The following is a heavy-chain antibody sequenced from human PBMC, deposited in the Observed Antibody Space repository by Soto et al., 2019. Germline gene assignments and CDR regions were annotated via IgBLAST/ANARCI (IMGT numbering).Heavy chain of an antibody. CDR2: ISYDGSNK. Sequence: GGSLRLSCASSGFTFSSYAMHWVRQAPGKGLEWVAVISYDGSNKYYADSVKGRFTISRDNSKNTLYLQMNSLRAEDTAVYYCARDSSVLRYFDWSAHYYGMDVWGQGTTVTVSS. D-gene: IGHD3-9*01. CDR1: GFTFSSYA. J-gene: IGHJ6*02. V-gene: IGHV3-30-3*01. CDR3: ARDSSVLRYFDWSAHYYGMDV.